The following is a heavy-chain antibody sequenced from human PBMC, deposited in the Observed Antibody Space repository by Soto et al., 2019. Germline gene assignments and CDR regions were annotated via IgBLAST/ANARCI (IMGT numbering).Heavy chain of an antibody. CDR1: GFSFSDYA. J-gene: IGHJ4*02. Sequence: GGSLRLSCAASGFSFSDYAMSWVRQAPGKGLEWVSVISESGGSTHYADSVRGRFTVSRDNSKNSLSLRMNSPRDEDTAVYFCAKRSPYSSGWYSPIFDYWGQGALVTVSS. V-gene: IGHV3-23*01. D-gene: IGHD6-13*01. CDR2: ISESGGST. CDR3: AKRSPYSSGWYSPIFDY.